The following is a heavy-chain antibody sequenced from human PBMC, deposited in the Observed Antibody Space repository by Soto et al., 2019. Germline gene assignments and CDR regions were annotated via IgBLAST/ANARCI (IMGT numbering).Heavy chain of an antibody. D-gene: IGHD5-12*01. J-gene: IGHJ6*02. CDR2: ISGSGGIT. Sequence: EVQLLESGGGLVQPGGSLRLSCAASGFTFSSYVMSWVREAPGKGLEWVSAISGSGGITYYADSVKGRFTISRDNSKNTLYLQMNSVRAQDTAVFYCAKDVVDPSGMDIWGQVTTLTVSS. CDR1: GFTFSSYV. CDR3: AKDVVDPSGMDI. V-gene: IGHV3-23*01.